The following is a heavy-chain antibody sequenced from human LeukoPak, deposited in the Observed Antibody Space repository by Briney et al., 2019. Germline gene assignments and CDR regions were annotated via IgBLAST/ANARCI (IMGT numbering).Heavy chain of an antibody. Sequence: GGSLRLSCAASGFTFSSYGMHWVRQAPGKGLEWVGVISYDGSNKYYADSVKGRFTISRDNSKNTLYLQMNSLRAEDTAVYYCAKGDSSSWYGRYYYYGMDVWGKGTTVTVSS. CDR3: AKGDSSSWYGRYYYYGMDV. D-gene: IGHD6-13*01. J-gene: IGHJ6*04. CDR2: ISYDGSNK. V-gene: IGHV3-30*18. CDR1: GFTFSSYG.